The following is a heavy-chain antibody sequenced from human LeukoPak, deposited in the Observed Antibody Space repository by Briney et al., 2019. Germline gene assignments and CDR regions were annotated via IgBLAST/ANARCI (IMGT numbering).Heavy chain of an antibody. CDR2: IIPIFGTA. Sequence: SVKVSCKASGGTFSSYAISWVRQAPGQGLEWMGGIIPIFGTANYAQKFQGRVTITTDESTSTAYMELSSLRSEDTAVYYCARGPIVTIFGVVTGYYYYMDVWGKGTTVTVSS. D-gene: IGHD3-3*01. V-gene: IGHV1-69*05. CDR3: ARGPIVTIFGVVTGYYYYMDV. CDR1: GGTFSSYA. J-gene: IGHJ6*03.